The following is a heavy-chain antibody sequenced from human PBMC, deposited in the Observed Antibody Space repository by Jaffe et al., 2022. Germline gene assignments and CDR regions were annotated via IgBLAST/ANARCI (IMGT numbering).Heavy chain of an antibody. D-gene: IGHD6-6*01. CDR1: GFSLSTSGVG. J-gene: IGHJ5*02. CDR3: AHTPSPVIESIAARLRWFDP. CDR2: IYWNDDK. V-gene: IGHV2-5*01. Sequence: QITLKESGPTLVKPTQTLTLTCTFSGFSLSTSGVGVGWIRQPPGKALEWLALIYWNDDKRYSPSLKSRLTITKDTSKNQVVLTMTNMDPVDTATYYCAHTPSPVIESIAARLRWFDPWGQGTLVTVSS.